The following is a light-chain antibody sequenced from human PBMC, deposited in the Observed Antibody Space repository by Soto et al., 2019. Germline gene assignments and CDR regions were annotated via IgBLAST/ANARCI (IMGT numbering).Light chain of an antibody. Sequence: HSVLTQPASVSGSPGQSITISCTGTSSDVGSYNLVSWYQQHPGKAPKLMIYEVSKRPSGVSNRFSGSKSGNTASLTISGLQAEDEADYYRCSYAGSSFYVFGTGTKLTVL. J-gene: IGLJ1*01. V-gene: IGLV2-23*02. CDR3: CSYAGSSFYV. CDR2: EVS. CDR1: SSDVGSYNL.